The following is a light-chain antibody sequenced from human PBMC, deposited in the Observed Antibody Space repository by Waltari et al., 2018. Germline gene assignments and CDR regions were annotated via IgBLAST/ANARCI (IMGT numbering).Light chain of an antibody. V-gene: IGLV5-45*03. CDR2: YRSDSDQ. Sequence: QAVLTQPSSLSASPGTSASLTCTLRIYINVDTSRIYWYQQKPGSPPQYLLGYRSDSDQHQDSRVPRRFSGSKDASANAGILLISGLQSEDEADYYCMIWHINAVVFGGGTTLTVL. CDR3: MIWHINAVV. CDR1: IYINVDTSR. J-gene: IGLJ2*01.